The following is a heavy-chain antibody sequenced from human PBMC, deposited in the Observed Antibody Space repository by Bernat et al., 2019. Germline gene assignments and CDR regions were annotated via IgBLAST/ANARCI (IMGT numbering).Heavy chain of an antibody. V-gene: IGHV3-30-3*01. D-gene: IGHD6-13*01. CDR1: GFTFSSYA. CDR2: ISYDGSNK. CDR3: ARVAAAGTHDY. Sequence: QVQLVESGGGVVQPGRSLRLSCAASGFTFSSYAMHWVRQAPGKGLEWVAGISYDGSNKYYADSVKGRFTISRDNSKNTLYLQMNSLRAEDTAVYYCARVAAAGTHDYWGQGTLVTVSS. J-gene: IGHJ4*02.